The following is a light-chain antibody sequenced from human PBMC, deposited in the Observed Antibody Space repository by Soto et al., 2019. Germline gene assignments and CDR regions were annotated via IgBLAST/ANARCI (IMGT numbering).Light chain of an antibody. Sequence: EVVLTQSPATLSVSPGEGVTLSCRASQSVSSYLAWYQQKPGQAPRLLIYDASNRATGIPARFSGSGSGTDFTLTISSLEPEDFAVYYCQQRSNWPGTFGQGTKVDI. J-gene: IGKJ1*01. V-gene: IGKV3-11*01. CDR1: QSVSSY. CDR2: DAS. CDR3: QQRSNWPGT.